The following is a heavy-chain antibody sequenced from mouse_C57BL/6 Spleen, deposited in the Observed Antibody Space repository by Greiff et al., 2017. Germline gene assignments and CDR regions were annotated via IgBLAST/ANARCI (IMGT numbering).Heavy chain of an antibody. Sequence: QVQLQQPGTELVKPGASVKLSCTSGYTFTSYWMHWVKQRPGQGLEWIGNINPSNGGTNYNEKFKSKATLTVDKSSSTAYMQLSSLTSEDSAVYYCARADAYWGQGTLVTVSA. CDR2: INPSNGGT. J-gene: IGHJ3*01. V-gene: IGHV1-53*01. CDR3: ARADAY. CDR1: GYTFTSYW.